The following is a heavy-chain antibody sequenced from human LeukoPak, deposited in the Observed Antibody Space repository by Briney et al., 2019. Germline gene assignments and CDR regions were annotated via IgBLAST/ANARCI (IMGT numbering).Heavy chain of an antibody. CDR1: GFSLSTSGVG. Sequence: SGPTLVKPTQTLTLTCTSSGFSLSTSGVGVAWIRQSPGQALEWLAVIYWNDDQRYSPSLKSRLTITKDTSKNQVVLTMTNMDPADTATYHCAHNGLYHWGQGTLVTVSS. CDR2: IYWNDDQ. V-gene: IGHV2-5*01. D-gene: IGHD2-15*01. CDR3: AHNGLYH. J-gene: IGHJ5*02.